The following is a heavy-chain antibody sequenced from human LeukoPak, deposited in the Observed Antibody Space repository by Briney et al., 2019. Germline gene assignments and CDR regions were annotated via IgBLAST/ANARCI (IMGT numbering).Heavy chain of an antibody. CDR1: GGSFSNYY. CDR3: ARAASIAVTGTFWFDP. Sequence: SETLSLTCAVSGGSFSNYYWSWIRQPPGKGLEWIGEIDHSGSTNYNPSLKSRVIISVDASKTQLSLKLSSVTAADTAVYYCARAASIAVTGTFWFDPWGQGTLVIVSS. V-gene: IGHV4-34*01. D-gene: IGHD6-19*01. CDR2: IDHSGST. J-gene: IGHJ5*02.